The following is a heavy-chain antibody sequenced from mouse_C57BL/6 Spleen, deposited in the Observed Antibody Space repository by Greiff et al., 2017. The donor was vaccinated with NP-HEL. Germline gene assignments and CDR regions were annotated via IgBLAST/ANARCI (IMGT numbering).Heavy chain of an antibody. Sequence: QVQLQQSGAELARPGASVKLSCKASGYTFTSYGISWVKQSTGQGLEWIGEIYPRSGNTYYNEKFNGNVTLTEDKSSSTAYMDLRSLTSAASAVLCCASVGRTPGWFAYWGQVTLVIVSA. CDR2: IYPRSGNT. CDR1: GYTFTSYG. V-gene: IGHV1-81*01. J-gene: IGHJ3*01. CDR3: ASVGRTPGWFAY.